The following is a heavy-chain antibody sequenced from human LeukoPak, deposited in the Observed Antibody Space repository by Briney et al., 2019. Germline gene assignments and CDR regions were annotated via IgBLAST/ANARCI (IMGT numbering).Heavy chain of an antibody. CDR2: IGGTGVRT. CDR1: GFTFSSYA. J-gene: IGHJ5*02. Sequence: GGSLRLSCASSGFTFSSYAMSWVRQAPGKGLEWVSTIGGTGVRTYYADSVKGRFTISRDNAKNTLYLQMNSLRAEDTAVYYCAREYCSGGSCYSGWFDPWGQGTLVTVSS. V-gene: IGHV3-23*01. CDR3: AREYCSGGSCYSGWFDP. D-gene: IGHD2-15*01.